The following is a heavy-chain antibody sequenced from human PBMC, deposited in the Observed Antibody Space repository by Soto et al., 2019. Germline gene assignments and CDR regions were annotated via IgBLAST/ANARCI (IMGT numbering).Heavy chain of an antibody. J-gene: IGHJ6*02. CDR3: ATADDYGDYGAYYYGMDV. CDR2: IIPIFGTA. Sequence: QVQLVQSGAEVKKPGSSVKVSCKASGGTFSSYAISWVRQAPGQGLEWMGGIIPIFGTANYAQKFQGRVTITADESTSTGYMELSSLRSEDTAVYYCATADDYGDYGAYYYGMDVWGQGTTVTVSS. V-gene: IGHV1-69*12. CDR1: GGTFSSYA. D-gene: IGHD4-17*01.